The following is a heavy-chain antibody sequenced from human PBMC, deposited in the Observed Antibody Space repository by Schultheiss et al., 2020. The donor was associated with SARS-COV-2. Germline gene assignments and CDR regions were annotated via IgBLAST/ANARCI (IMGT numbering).Heavy chain of an antibody. CDR2: ISAYNGNT. CDR3: AAESYYDFWSGYYSY. J-gene: IGHJ4*02. D-gene: IGHD3-3*01. V-gene: IGHV1-18*04. CDR1: GYTFTGYY. Sequence: ASVKVSCKASGYTFTGYYMHWVRQAPGQGLEWMGWISAYNGNTNYAQKLQGRVTITADESTSTAYMELSSLRSEDTAVYYCAAESYYDFWSGYYSYWGQGARVTVAS.